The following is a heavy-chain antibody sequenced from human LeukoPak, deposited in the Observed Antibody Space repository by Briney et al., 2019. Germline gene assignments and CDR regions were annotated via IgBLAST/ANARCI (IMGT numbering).Heavy chain of an antibody. CDR3: ARDRVRPNHYYYMDV. CDR1: GGSISSYY. CDR2: IYTSGST. D-gene: IGHD1-14*01. V-gene: IGHV4-4*07. J-gene: IGHJ6*03. Sequence: PSETLSLTCTVSGGSISSYYSSWIRQPAGKGLEWIGRIYTSGSTNYNPSLKSRVTMSVDTSKNQFSLKLSSVTAADTAVYYCARDRVRPNHYYYMDVWGKGTTVTVSS.